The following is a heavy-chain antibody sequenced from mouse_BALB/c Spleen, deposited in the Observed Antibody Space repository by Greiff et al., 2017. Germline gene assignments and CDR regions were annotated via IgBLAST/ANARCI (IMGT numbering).Heavy chain of an antibody. CDR1: GYTFTDYV. Sequence: QVQLQQSGPELVKPGASVKMSCKASGYTFTDYVISWVKQRTGQGLEWIGEIYPGSGSTYYNEKFKGKATLTADKSSNTAYMQLSSLTSEDSAVYFCARWFSFPYYFDYWGQGTTLTVSS. V-gene: IGHV1-81*01. J-gene: IGHJ2*01. D-gene: IGHD2-12*01. CDR3: ARWFSFPYYFDY. CDR2: IYPGSGST.